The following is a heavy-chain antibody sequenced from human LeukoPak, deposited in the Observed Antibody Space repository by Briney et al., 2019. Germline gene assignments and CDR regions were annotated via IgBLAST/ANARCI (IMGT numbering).Heavy chain of an antibody. CDR1: GYTFTSCG. CDR2: ISAYNGNT. CDR3: ARDTSSGYRNYYYYYGMDV. J-gene: IGHJ6*02. V-gene: IGHV1-18*01. D-gene: IGHD3-22*01. Sequence: ASVKVSCKASGYTFTSCGISWVRQAPGQGLEWMGWISAYNGNTNYAQKLQGRVTMTTDTSTSTAYMELRSLRSDDTAVYYCARDTSSGYRNYYYYYGMDVWGQGTTVTVSS.